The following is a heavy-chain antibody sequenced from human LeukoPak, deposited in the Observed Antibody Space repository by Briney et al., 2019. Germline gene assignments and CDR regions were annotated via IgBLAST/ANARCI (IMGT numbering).Heavy chain of an antibody. CDR1: VYIFTVYY. D-gene: IGHD3-3*01. V-gene: IGHV1-46*01. Sequence: ASVTVSCKASVYIFTVYYMHWVRQAPAQGIEWMGIINPSGGSKSYEQKFQGRVTITEDKSTGTAYMELSSLRSEDTAVYYCARNVLRFLEWIQAFDIWGQGTMVTVSS. CDR2: INPSGGSK. J-gene: IGHJ3*02. CDR3: ARNVLRFLEWIQAFDI.